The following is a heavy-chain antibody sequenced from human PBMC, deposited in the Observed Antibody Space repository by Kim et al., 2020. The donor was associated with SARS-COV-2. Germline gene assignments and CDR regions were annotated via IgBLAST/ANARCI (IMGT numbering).Heavy chain of an antibody. CDR1: GGSISSYY. J-gene: IGHJ3*02. Sequence: SETLSLTCTVSGGSISSYYWSWIRQPPGKGLEWIGYIYYSGSTNYNPSLKSRVTISVDTSKNQFSLKLSSVTAADTAVYYCAREVHVDILTGNYLFDIWG. CDR3: AREVHVDILTGNYLFDI. D-gene: IGHD3-9*01. V-gene: IGHV4-59*01. CDR2: IYYSGST.